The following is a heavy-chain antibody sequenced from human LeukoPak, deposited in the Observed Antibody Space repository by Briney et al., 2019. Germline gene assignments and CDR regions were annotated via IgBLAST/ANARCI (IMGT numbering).Heavy chain of an antibody. Sequence: GGSLRLSCAASGFIFSSYSMNWVRQAPGKGLEWVSYISSSSYIYYADSVKGRFTISRDNAKNSLYLQMNSLRAEDTAVYYCARGLSAYYYMDVWGKGTTVTVSS. CDR1: GFIFSSYS. CDR3: ARGLSAYYYMDV. D-gene: IGHD1-26*01. J-gene: IGHJ6*03. CDR2: ISSSSYI. V-gene: IGHV3-21*05.